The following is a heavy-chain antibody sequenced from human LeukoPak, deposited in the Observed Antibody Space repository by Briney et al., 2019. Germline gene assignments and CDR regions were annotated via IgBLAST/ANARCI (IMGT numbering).Heavy chain of an antibody. J-gene: IGHJ3*02. Sequence: GGSLRLSCAASGFTFSSYEMIWVRQAPGKGLERVSYISSSGTTIYYADPVKGRFTISRDNAKNSLYLQMKSLRAGEPAVDYCARRADDDGLGDDSWGQGTMVTVSS. CDR2: ISSSGTTI. D-gene: IGHD3-16*01. CDR3: ARRADDDGLGDDS. CDR1: GFTFSSYE. V-gene: IGHV3-48*03.